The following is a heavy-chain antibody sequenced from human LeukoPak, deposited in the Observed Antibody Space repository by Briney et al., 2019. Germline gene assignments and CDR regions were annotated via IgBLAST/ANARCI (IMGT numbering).Heavy chain of an antibody. Sequence: KPSETLSLTCTVSGGSISSYDWSWLRQPAGKGLEWIGRIYTSGSTNYNPSLKNRVTISVDKSKNQLSLKLRSVTAADMAVYYCARGGYEIYYDMDVWGKGTTVTVSS. CDR3: ARGGYEIYYDMDV. CDR2: IYTSGST. CDR1: GGSISSYD. J-gene: IGHJ6*03. D-gene: IGHD3-3*01. V-gene: IGHV4-4*07.